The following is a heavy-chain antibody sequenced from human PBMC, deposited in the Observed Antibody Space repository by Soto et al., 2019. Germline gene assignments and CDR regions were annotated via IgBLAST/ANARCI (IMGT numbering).Heavy chain of an antibody. V-gene: IGHV3-48*03. D-gene: IGHD3-22*01. Sequence: PGGSLRLSCAVSGFTFSRYEMNWVRQSPGKGLEWVSYISSSGGTIYYADSVKGRFTISRDNAKNSLYLQMNSLRVEDTAVYYCARGSSLIVVNHLDYWGHGPLVTVSS. J-gene: IGHJ4*01. CDR2: ISSSGGTI. CDR1: GFTFSRYE. CDR3: ARGSSLIVVNHLDY.